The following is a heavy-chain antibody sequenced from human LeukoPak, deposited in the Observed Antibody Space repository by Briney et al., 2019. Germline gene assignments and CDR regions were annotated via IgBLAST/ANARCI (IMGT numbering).Heavy chain of an antibody. CDR1: GFTFSSYA. D-gene: IGHD2-2*01. Sequence: GGSPRLSCAASGFTFSSYAMSWVRQAPGKGLEWVSAISGSGGSTYYADSVKGRFTISRDNSKNTLFLQMNSLRAEDTAVYYCAKRYCTGTSCSYYYYYGMDVWGQGTTVTVSS. J-gene: IGHJ6*02. CDR3: AKRYCTGTSCSYYYYYGMDV. V-gene: IGHV3-23*01. CDR2: ISGSGGST.